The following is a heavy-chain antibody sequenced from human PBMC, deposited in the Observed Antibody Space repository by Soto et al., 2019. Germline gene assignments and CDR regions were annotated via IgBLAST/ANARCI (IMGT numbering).Heavy chain of an antibody. Sequence: QVQLQESGPGLVKPSQTLSLTCTVSGGSISSGDYYWSWIRQPPGKGLEWIGYIYYSGSTYYNPSLKSRVTISVDTSKNQFSLKLSSVTAADTAVYYCASSMVRGVIMGVPPNWFDPWGQGTLVTVSS. CDR2: IYYSGST. D-gene: IGHD3-10*01. CDR3: ASSMVRGVIMGVPPNWFDP. V-gene: IGHV4-30-4*01. J-gene: IGHJ5*02. CDR1: GGSISSGDYY.